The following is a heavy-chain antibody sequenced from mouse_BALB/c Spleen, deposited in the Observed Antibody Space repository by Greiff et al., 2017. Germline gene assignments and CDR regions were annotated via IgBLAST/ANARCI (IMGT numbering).Heavy chain of an antibody. V-gene: IGHV1-14*01. J-gene: IGHJ4*01. CDR2: INPYNDGT. D-gene: IGHD3-1*01. CDR3: ARSPARATSDYAMDY. CDR1: GYTFTSYV. Sequence: EVQLQQSGPELVKPGASVKMSCKASGYTFTSYVMHWVKQKPGQGLEWIGYINPYNDGTKYNEKFKGKATLTSDKSSSTAYMELSSLTSEDSAVYYCARSPARATSDYAMDYWGQGTSVTVSS.